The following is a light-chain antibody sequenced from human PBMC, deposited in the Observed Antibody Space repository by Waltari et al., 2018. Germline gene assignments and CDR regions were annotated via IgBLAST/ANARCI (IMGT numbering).Light chain of an antibody. CDR3: QQYYSYRWT. V-gene: IGKV1-5*03. J-gene: IGKJ1*01. CDR1: QSINSW. Sequence: DIQMTQFPSTLSASVGDRLTITCRASQSINSWLAWYQQKPGKAPKLLIYKASSLESGVPSRFSGSGSGTDFTLTISCLQSEDFATYYCQQYYSYRWTFGQGTKVEIK. CDR2: KAS.